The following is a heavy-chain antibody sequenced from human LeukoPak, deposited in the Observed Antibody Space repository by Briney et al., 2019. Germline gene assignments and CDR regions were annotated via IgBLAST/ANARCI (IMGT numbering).Heavy chain of an antibody. CDR2: IESKTDGGTT. CDR1: GFTFSSSE. V-gene: IGHV3-15*04. CDR3: TTYGSGRKFDY. J-gene: IGHJ4*02. D-gene: IGHD3-10*01. Sequence: GGSLRLSCAASGFTFSSSEMNWVRQAPGKGLEWVGRIESKTDGGTTDYAAPVKGRFTISRDDSTNTLYLQMNSLKSEDTAVYYCTTYGSGRKFDYWGQGILVTVSS.